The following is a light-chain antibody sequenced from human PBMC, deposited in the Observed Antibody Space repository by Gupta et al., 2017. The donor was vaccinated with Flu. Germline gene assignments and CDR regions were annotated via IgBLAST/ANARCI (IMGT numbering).Light chain of an antibody. J-gene: IGLJ2*01. Sequence: SITISCTGTSSDVGGYNYVSWYQQHPGKAPKLMIYEVSNRPSGISNRFSGSKSGNTASLTLSGLQAEDEADYYCSSYTSSSTLVFGGGTKLTVL. CDR1: SSDVGGYNY. V-gene: IGLV2-14*01. CDR3: SSYTSSSTLV. CDR2: EVS.